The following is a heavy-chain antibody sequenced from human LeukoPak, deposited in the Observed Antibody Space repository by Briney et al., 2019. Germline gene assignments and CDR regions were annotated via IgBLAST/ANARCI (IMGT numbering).Heavy chain of an antibody. CDR3: ARLGYYYDSLGHYDY. V-gene: IGHV1-46*01. D-gene: IGHD3-22*01. J-gene: IGHJ4*02. CDR2: INPTSGST. CDR1: GYTFTNYY. Sequence: ASVKVSCKASGYTFTNYYIHWVRQAPGQGLEWMGIINPTSGSTAYTQKFQGRVTMTRDPSTSTVYMELSSLRSDDTAVYYCARLGYYYDSLGHYDYWGQGTLVIVSS.